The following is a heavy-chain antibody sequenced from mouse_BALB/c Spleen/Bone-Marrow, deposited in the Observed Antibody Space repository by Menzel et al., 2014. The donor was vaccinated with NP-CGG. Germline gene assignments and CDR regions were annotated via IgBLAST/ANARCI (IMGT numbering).Heavy chain of an antibody. CDR3: ARDHYYGYFDY. CDR1: GFSLTGYG. J-gene: IGHJ2*01. D-gene: IGHD1-2*01. CDR2: IWGDGST. V-gene: IGHV2-6-7*01. Sequence: VQLQQSGPGLVSPSQSLSITCTVSGFSLTGYGVNWVRQPPGKGLEWLGMIWGDGSTDYNSALKSRLSISKDNSKSQVFLKMNSLQTDDTARYYCARDHYYGYFDYWGQGTTLTVSS.